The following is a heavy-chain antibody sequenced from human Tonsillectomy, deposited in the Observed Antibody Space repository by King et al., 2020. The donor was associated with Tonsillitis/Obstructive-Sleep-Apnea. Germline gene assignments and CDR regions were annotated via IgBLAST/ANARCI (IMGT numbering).Heavy chain of an antibody. CDR1: GYSVGSGYF. J-gene: IGHJ4*02. D-gene: IGHD2-21*01. CDR2: VSHSGTT. CDR3: ARGIAAESGIDY. Sequence: PLQESGPGLVKPSETLSLICTVSGYSVGSGYFWGWIRQPPGRGLEYIAAVSHSGTTFYNPSLESRVTISLDTSQNQFSLKLRSVSAADTAVYYCARGIAAESGIDYWGQGTLVTVSS. V-gene: IGHV4-38-2*02.